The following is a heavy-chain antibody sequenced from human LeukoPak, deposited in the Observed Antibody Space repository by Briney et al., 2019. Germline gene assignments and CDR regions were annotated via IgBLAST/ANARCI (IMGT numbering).Heavy chain of an antibody. CDR1: GFTFSSYG. D-gene: IGHD6-13*01. CDR3: AKEMSIAAAGIDY. CDR2: IWYDGSNK. J-gene: IGHJ4*02. Sequence: PGGSLRLSCAASGFTFSSYGMHWVRQAPGKGLEWVAVIWYDGSNKYYADSVKGRFTISRGNSKNTLYLQMNSLRAEDTAVYYCAKEMSIAAAGIDYWGQGTLVTVSS. V-gene: IGHV3-33*06.